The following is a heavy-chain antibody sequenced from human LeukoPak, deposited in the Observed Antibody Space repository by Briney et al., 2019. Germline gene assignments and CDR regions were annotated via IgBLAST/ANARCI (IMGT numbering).Heavy chain of an antibody. CDR3: GAAYSGSSPFDY. J-gene: IGHJ4*02. Sequence: GVSLILSCTASGFTFSTYTMNWVRQAPGKWLEWASSISSSSYYIYYADSVKGRFTISRDNAKKSLFLQMNSLRAEDTAVYYCGAAYSGSSPFDYWGQGTLVTVSS. CDR2: ISSSSYYI. D-gene: IGHD1-26*01. CDR1: GFTFSTYT. V-gene: IGHV3-21*01.